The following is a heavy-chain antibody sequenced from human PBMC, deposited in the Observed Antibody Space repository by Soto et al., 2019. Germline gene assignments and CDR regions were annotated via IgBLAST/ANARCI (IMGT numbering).Heavy chain of an antibody. J-gene: IGHJ4*02. D-gene: IGHD1-1*01. CDR3: ARLVAACSTYYFDS. Sequence: QITLKESSPTLVKPTQTLTLTCTFSAFSLSTSGVGVGWIRQPPGTALEWLTFIYWDDAKRYSPSLKSRLTIAKDTSKNHVVLTMTNMDPVDTATYYCARLVAACSTYYFDSWGQGTLVTVSS. CDR1: AFSLSTSGVG. CDR2: IYWDDAK. V-gene: IGHV2-5*02.